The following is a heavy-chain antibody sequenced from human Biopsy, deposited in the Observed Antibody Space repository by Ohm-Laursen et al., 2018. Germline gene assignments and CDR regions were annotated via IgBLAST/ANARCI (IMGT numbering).Heavy chain of an antibody. D-gene: IGHD3-3*01. CDR2: ISPNSGGT. CDR1: GYAVNDYF. Sequence: SVKVSCKGSGYAVNDYFLHRLRQAPGQGPEWMGWISPNSGGTNYAQKFQGRVTMTRDTSISTTYMELRRLTSDDTAVFYCARELGDFWGGRQFDFWGQGTLVTVSS. CDR3: ARELGDFWGGRQFDF. J-gene: IGHJ5*01. V-gene: IGHV1-2*02.